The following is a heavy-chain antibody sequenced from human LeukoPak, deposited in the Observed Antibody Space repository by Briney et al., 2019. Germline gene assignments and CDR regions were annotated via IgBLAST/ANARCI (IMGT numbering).Heavy chain of an antibody. Sequence: GGSLRLSCAASGFTFSSYSMNWVRQAPGKGLEWVSYISSSSSTIYYADSVKGRFTFSRDNAKNSLYLQMNSLRDEDTAVYYCARVPYSSSHTYYYYMDVWGKGTTVTVSS. V-gene: IGHV3-48*02. CDR2: ISSSSSTI. J-gene: IGHJ6*03. D-gene: IGHD6-6*01. CDR1: GFTFSSYS. CDR3: ARVPYSSSHTYYYYMDV.